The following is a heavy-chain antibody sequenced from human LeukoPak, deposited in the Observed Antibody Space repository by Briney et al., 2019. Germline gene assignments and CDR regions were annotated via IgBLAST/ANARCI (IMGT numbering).Heavy chain of an antibody. J-gene: IGHJ4*02. CDR1: GGSISSYY. D-gene: IGHD2-2*01. CDR2: IYYSGST. V-gene: IGHV4-59*01. CDR3: AKVHCISTNCNHIWTYFDY. Sequence: LSETLSLTCTVSGGSISSYYWSWIRQPPGKGLEWIGYIYYSGSTNYNPSLKSRVTISVDTSKNQFSLKLSSVTAADTAVYYCAKVHCISTNCNHIWTYFDYWGQGTLVTVSS.